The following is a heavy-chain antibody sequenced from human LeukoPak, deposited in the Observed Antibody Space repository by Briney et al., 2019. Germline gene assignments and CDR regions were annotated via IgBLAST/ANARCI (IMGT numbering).Heavy chain of an antibody. CDR1: GFTFDDYA. Sequence: GGTLRLSCAASGFTFDDYAMHWVRHAPGKGLEWVSGISWNSGSIGYADSVKGRFTISRDNAKNSLYLQMNSLRAEDMALYYCAKDIGVVGDTGFDYWGQGTLVTVSS. D-gene: IGHD1-26*01. V-gene: IGHV3-9*03. J-gene: IGHJ4*02. CDR3: AKDIGVVGDTGFDY. CDR2: ISWNSGSI.